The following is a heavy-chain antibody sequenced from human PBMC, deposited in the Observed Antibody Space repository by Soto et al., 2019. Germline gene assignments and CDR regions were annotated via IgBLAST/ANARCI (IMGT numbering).Heavy chain of an antibody. J-gene: IGHJ6*01. CDR1: GYSFTSYW. CDR2: IDPSDSYT. Sequence: AESVTISCKGSGYSFTSYWIIWVLQMPGKGLECMGRIDPSDSYTNYSPSFQGHVTISADKSISTAYLQWSSLKASDTAMYYCARRPVNYSYGMDVWGQGTTVTVSS. V-gene: IGHV5-10-1*01. CDR3: ARRPVNYSYGMDV.